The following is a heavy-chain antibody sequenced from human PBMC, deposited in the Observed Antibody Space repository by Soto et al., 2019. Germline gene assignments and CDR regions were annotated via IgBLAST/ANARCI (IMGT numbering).Heavy chain of an antibody. D-gene: IGHD1-26*01. J-gene: IGHJ6*02. V-gene: IGHV1-69*06. CDR1: GGTFSSYA. CDR3: ASGGAGGSYFLSYYYYGLDV. CDR2: IIPIFGTA. Sequence: SVKISCKASGGTFSSYAISWVRQAPGQGLEWMGGIIPIFGTANYAQKFQGRVTISADKSTSTAYMELSSLRSEVTAVYYCASGGAGGSYFLSYYYYGLDVWGQGTTVTVSS.